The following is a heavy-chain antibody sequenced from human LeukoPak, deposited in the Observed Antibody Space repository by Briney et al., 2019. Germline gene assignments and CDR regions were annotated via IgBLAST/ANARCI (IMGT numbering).Heavy chain of an antibody. V-gene: IGHV4-59*01. CDR2: IYYSGST. CDR1: GGSISSYY. Sequence: SETLSLTCTVSGGSISSYYWSWIRQPPGKGLEWIGYIYYSGSTNYNPSLKSRVTISVDTSKNQFSLKLSSVTAADTAVYYCARDRGVSALYYYGMDVWGQGTTVTVSS. D-gene: IGHD3-10*01. CDR3: ARDRGVSALYYYGMDV. J-gene: IGHJ6*02.